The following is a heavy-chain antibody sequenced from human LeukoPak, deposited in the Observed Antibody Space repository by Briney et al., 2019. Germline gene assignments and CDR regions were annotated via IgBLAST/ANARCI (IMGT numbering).Heavy chain of an antibody. CDR3: ARRTTYIGWRPSESPSCFDY. D-gene: IGHD2-21*02. J-gene: IGHJ4*02. Sequence: SETLSLTCTVSGYSISSGYYWGWIRQPPGKGLEWIGSMYHSRSTYYNPSLKNRVTISVDTSKNQFSLKLSSVTAADTAVYYCARRTTYIGWRPSESPSCFDYWGQGTLVTVSS. V-gene: IGHV4-38-2*02. CDR2: MYHSRST. CDR1: GYSISSGYY.